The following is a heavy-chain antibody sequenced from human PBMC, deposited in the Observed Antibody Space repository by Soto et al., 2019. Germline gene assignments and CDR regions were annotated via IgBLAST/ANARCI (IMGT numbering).Heavy chain of an antibody. Sequence: QVQLVESGGGVVQPGRSLRLSCAASGFTFSSYGMHWVRQAPGKGLEWVAVIWYDGSNKYYADSVKGRFTISRDNSKNTLYLQMNSLRAEDTAVYYCARVGGYSYGAYYFDYWGQGTLVTVSS. V-gene: IGHV3-33*01. CDR2: IWYDGSNK. CDR1: GFTFSSYG. J-gene: IGHJ4*02. D-gene: IGHD5-18*01. CDR3: ARVGGYSYGAYYFDY.